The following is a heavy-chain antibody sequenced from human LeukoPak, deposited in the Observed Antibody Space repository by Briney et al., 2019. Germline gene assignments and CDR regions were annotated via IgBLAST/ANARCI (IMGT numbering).Heavy chain of an antibody. CDR1: GGSISSGGYY. Sequence: PSETLSLTCTVSGGSISSGGYYWSWIRQHPGKGLEWIGYIYYSGSTYYNPSLKSRVTISVDTSKNQFSLKLSSVTAADTAVYYCASASSVVTPHFDYWGQGTLVTVSS. CDR2: IYYSGST. D-gene: IGHD4-23*01. J-gene: IGHJ4*02. CDR3: ASASSVVTPHFDY. V-gene: IGHV4-31*03.